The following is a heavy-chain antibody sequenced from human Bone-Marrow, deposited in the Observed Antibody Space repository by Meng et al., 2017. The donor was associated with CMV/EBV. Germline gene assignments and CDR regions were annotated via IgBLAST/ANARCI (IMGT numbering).Heavy chain of an antibody. D-gene: IGHD3-16*01. CDR1: GFTVSSNY. CDR3: AKNSRPFGAHWFDP. CDR2: ISDSGDNT. V-gene: IGHV3-23*01. Sequence: GESLKISCAASGFTVSSNYMSWVRQAPGTGLEWVSSISDSGDNTYFADAVKGRFTVSRDNSKNTVYLQMSSLRVEDTAVYYCAKNSRPFGAHWFDPWGQGTLVTVSS. J-gene: IGHJ5*02.